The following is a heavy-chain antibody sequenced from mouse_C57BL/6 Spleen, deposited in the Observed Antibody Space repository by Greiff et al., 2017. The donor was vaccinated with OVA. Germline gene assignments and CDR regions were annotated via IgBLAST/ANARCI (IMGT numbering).Heavy chain of an antibody. J-gene: IGHJ3*01. CDR1: GYTFTSYW. D-gene: IGHD2-4*01. CDR3: ARDYDYGFAY. CDR2: IDPSDSET. V-gene: IGHV1-52*01. Sequence: VQLKQPGAELVRPGSSVKLSCKASGYTFTSYWMHWVKQRPIQGLEWIGNIDPSDSETHYNQKFKDKATLTVDKSSSTAYMQLSSLTSEDSAVYYCARDYDYGFAYWGQGTLVTVSA.